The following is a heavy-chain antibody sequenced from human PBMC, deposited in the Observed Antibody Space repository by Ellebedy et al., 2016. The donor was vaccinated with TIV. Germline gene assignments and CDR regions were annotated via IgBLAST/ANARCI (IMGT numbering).Heavy chain of an antibody. CDR3: ARLVVGATYFYYYGMDV. CDR2: IYPGDSII. CDR1: GYSFTNYW. J-gene: IGHJ6*02. D-gene: IGHD1-26*01. V-gene: IGHV5-51*01. Sequence: KVSCKGSGYSFTNYWIGWVRQMPGTGLEWMGIIYPGDSIIRYSPSFQGQVTISADMSISTAYLQLSSLKASDTAMYYCARLVVGATYFYYYGMDVWGQGTTVTVSS.